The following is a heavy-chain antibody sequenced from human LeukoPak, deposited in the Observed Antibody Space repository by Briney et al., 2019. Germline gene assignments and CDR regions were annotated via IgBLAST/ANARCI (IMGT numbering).Heavy chain of an antibody. Sequence: SETLSLTCAVSGYSISSGYSWGWIRQPPGKGLEWIGYIYYSGSTNYNPSLKSRVTISVDTSKNQFSLKLGSVTAADTAVYYCARAPGVLGYCSSTSCYAEGSGWFDPWGQGTLVTVSS. CDR2: IYYSGST. V-gene: IGHV4-59*01. J-gene: IGHJ5*02. CDR1: GYSISSGYS. CDR3: ARAPGVLGYCSSTSCYAEGSGWFDP. D-gene: IGHD2-2*01.